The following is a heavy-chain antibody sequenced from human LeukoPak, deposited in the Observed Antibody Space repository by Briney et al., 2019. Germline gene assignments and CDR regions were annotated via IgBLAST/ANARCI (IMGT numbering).Heavy chain of an antibody. CDR3: ASSAAAGPKVYYGMDV. D-gene: IGHD6-13*01. Sequence: ASVKVSCKASGGTFSSYAISWVRPAPGQGLEWMGGIIPIFGTANYAQKFQGRVTITADESTSTAYMELSSLRSEDTAVYYCASSAAAGPKVYYGMDVWGQGTTVTVSS. V-gene: IGHV1-69*13. J-gene: IGHJ6*02. CDR1: GGTFSSYA. CDR2: IIPIFGTA.